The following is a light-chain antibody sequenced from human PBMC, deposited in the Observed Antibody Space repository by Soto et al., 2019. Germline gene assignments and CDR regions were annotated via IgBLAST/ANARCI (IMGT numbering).Light chain of an antibody. V-gene: IGLV1-40*01. Sequence: QSLLTQPPSLSGAPGQRVTISCTGSSSNIGAGYVVHWYQQLPGAAPKLLIFSDNNRPSGVPDRFSGSKSGTSASLAITGLRAEDEADYYCQSYDNNSDYVFGTGTKVTVL. J-gene: IGLJ1*01. CDR1: SSNIGAGYV. CDR2: SDN. CDR3: QSYDNNSDYV.